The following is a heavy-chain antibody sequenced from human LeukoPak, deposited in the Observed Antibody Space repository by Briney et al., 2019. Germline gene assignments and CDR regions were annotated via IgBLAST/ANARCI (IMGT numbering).Heavy chain of an antibody. D-gene: IGHD2-2*01. CDR2: FDPEDGET. CDR3: ARAGQGYCTSAGCFLSLDY. Sequence: ASVKVSCKVSGYTLTELSMHWVRQAPGKGLEWMGGFDPEDGETIYAQKFQGRVTMTEDTSTDTAYMELSSLRSEDTAVYYCARAGQGYCTSAGCFLSLDYWGQGTLVTVSS. V-gene: IGHV1-24*01. CDR1: GYTLTELS. J-gene: IGHJ4*02.